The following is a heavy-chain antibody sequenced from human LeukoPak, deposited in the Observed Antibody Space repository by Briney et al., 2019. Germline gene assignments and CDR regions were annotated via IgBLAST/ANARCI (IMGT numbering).Heavy chain of an antibody. CDR3: ARERAPSWFDS. J-gene: IGHJ5*01. CDR2: INAGNGNT. V-gene: IGHV1-3*01. Sequence: ASVKVSCKASGYIFTTYAMHWVRQAPGQRLEWMGWINAGNGNTKYSQNFQGRVTITRDTSASTAYMELSSLRSEDTAVYYCARERAPSWFDSWGQGTLVTVSS. CDR1: GYIFTTYA.